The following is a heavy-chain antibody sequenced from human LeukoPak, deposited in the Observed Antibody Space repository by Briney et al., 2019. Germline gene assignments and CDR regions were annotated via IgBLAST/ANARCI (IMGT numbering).Heavy chain of an antibody. CDR3: ARVVISGGWYSGMDV. D-gene: IGHD6-19*01. CDR1: GSTFSTFD. CDR2: IWSDGSNK. V-gene: IGHV3-33*01. J-gene: IGHJ6*02. Sequence: GGSLRLSCEASGSTFSTFDMHWVRPAPGKGREWVALIWSDGSNKYYADSVKGRFTISRDNPKNTLYLQMDSLRAEDRAVYYCARVVISGGWYSGMDVWGQGTTVTVSS.